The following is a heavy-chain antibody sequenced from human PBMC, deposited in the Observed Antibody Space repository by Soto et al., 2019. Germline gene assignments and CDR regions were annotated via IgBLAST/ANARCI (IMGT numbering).Heavy chain of an antibody. V-gene: IGHV4-59*01. CDR3: ARVGHIVVVTGGWYFDL. D-gene: IGHD2-21*02. J-gene: IGHJ2*01. CDR1: GGSISSYY. Sequence: SETLSLTCTVSGGSISSYYWSWIRQPPGKGLEWIGYIYYSGSTNYNPSLKSRVTISVDTSKNQFSLKLSSVTAADTAVYYCARVGHIVVVTGGWYFDLWGRGTLVTVS. CDR2: IYYSGST.